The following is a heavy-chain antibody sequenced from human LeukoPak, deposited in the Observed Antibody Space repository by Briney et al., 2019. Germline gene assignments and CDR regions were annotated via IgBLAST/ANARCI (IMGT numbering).Heavy chain of an antibody. Sequence: PGGSLRLSCAASGFTFSNYAMHWVRQAPGKGLEWVAVISYAGGNKYYADSVMGRFTISRDSSKNTLYLQMNSLRAEDTAVYYCAREVIVAAGNYFDYWGQGTLVAVSS. CDR1: GFTFSNYA. V-gene: IGHV3-30-3*01. J-gene: IGHJ4*02. D-gene: IGHD6-13*01. CDR2: ISYAGGNK. CDR3: AREVIVAAGNYFDY.